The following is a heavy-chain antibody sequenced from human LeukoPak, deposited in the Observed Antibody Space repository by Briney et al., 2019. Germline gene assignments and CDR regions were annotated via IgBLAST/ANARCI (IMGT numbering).Heavy chain of an antibody. D-gene: IGHD3-16*01. Sequence: GGSLRLSCTTSGFTFSDHWMSWVRQAPGKGLEWVGNINQDGSEINYLESVKGRLSITRDNAKNSLFLHMNNLRVEDTAKYYCARVDGNIAYRPVEDWGQGTLVTVSS. CDR2: INQDGSEI. V-gene: IGHV3-7*01. J-gene: IGHJ4*02. CDR3: ARVDGNIAYRPVED. CDR1: GFTFSDHW.